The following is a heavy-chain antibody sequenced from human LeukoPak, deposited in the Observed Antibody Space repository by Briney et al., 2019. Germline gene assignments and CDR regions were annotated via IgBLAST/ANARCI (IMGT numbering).Heavy chain of an antibody. CDR3: ARESQEYYYGSDDVFDI. Sequence: ASVNVSCKASGYTFTSYGISWVRQAPGQGLEWMGWISAYNGNTNYAQKLQGRVTMTTDTSTSTAYMELRSLRSDDTAVYYCARESQEYYYGSDDVFDIWGQGTMVTVSS. CDR1: GYTFTSYG. J-gene: IGHJ3*02. V-gene: IGHV1-18*01. D-gene: IGHD3-10*01. CDR2: ISAYNGNT.